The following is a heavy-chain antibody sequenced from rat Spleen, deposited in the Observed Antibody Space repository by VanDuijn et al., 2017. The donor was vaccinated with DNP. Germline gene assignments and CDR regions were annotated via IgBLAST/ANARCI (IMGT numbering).Heavy chain of an antibody. Sequence: EVQLVESGGGLVQPGRSLKLSCAASGFTFSDYNMAWVRQAPKRGLEWVASITNSGGSTYYRDSVKGRFTISRDNAKSTLYLQMDSLRSEDTATYYCTTILRVLGDYWGQGVMVTVSS. V-gene: IGHV5-20*01. J-gene: IGHJ2*01. CDR2: ITNSGGST. CDR3: TTILRVLGDY. D-gene: IGHD1-7*01. CDR1: GFTFSDYN.